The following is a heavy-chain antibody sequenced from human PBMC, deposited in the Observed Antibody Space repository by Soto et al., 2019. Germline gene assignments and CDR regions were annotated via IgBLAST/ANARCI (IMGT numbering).Heavy chain of an antibody. D-gene: IGHD1-1*01. J-gene: IGHJ6*02. CDR3: ATATRATTNYYYYGMDV. CDR1: GFTFSSYS. CDR2: ISSSSSYI. V-gene: IGHV3-21*01. Sequence: LRLSCAASGFTFSSYSMNWVRQAPGKGLEWVSSISSSSSYIYYADSVKGRFTISRDNAKNSLYLQMNSLRAEDTAVYYCATATRATTNYYYYGMDVWGQGTTVTVYS.